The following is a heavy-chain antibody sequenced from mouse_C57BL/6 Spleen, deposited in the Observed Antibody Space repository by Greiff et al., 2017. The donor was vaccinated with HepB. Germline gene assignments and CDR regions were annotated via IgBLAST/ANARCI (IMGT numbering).Heavy chain of an antibody. Sequence: EVKLMESGGGLVQPGGSLSLSCAASGFTFTDYYMSWVRQPPGKALEWLGFIRNKANGYTTEYSASVKGRFTISRDNSQSVLYLQMNALRAEDSATYYRARSGSSNYYAMDYWGQGTSVTVSS. CDR3: ARSGSSNYYAMDY. D-gene: IGHD1-1*01. J-gene: IGHJ4*01. CDR2: IRNKANGYTT. CDR1: GFTFTDYY. V-gene: IGHV7-3*01.